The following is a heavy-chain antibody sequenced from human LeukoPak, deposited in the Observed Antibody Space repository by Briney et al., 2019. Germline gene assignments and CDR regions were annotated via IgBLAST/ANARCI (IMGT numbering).Heavy chain of an antibody. CDR1: GASISGSY. Sequence: PSETLSLTCTVSGASISGSYWNWVRQPPGRGLEWIGYVYSSGSIDYNPSLKSRVAISVDASKNQFSLKLTSVTAADTAVYYCANSYDSKIVPFDNWGQGALVTVSS. CDR2: VYSSGSI. D-gene: IGHD3-22*01. V-gene: IGHV4-4*09. CDR3: ANSYDSKIVPFDN. J-gene: IGHJ4*02.